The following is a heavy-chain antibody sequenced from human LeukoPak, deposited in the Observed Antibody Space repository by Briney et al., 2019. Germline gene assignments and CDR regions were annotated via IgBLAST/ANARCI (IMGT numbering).Heavy chain of an antibody. CDR1: GGSISSSSYY. CDR3: ARRRPPGTTFQPFDY. CDR2: IYYSGST. Sequence: PSETLSLTCTVSGGSISSSSYYWGWIRQPPGKGLEWIGSIYYSGSTYYNPSLKSRVTISVDTSKNQFSLKLSSVTAADTAVYYCARRRPPGTTFQPFDYWGQGTLVTVSS. V-gene: IGHV4-39*01. J-gene: IGHJ4*02. D-gene: IGHD1-7*01.